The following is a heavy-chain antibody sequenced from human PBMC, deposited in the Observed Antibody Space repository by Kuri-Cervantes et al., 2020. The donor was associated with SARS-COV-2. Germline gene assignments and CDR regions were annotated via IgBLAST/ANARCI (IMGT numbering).Heavy chain of an antibody. J-gene: IGHJ4*02. CDR2: ISGSGGST. CDR1: GFTFSSYA. D-gene: IGHD6-19*01. V-gene: IGHV3-23*01. Sequence: GGSLRLSCAASGFTFSSYAMSWVRQAPGKGLEWVSAISGSGGSTYYADSVKGRFTISRDNSKNTLYLQMSSLRAEDTAVYYCAKGAAEGGSGWLFDYWGQGTLVTVSS. CDR3: AKGAAEGGSGWLFDY.